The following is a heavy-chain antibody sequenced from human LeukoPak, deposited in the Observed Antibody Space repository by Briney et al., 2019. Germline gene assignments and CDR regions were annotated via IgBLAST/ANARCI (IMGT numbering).Heavy chain of an antibody. CDR1: GGSISSYY. J-gene: IGHJ5*02. CDR3: AREIFGVVSSWFDP. Sequence: IPSETLSLTCTVSGGSISSYYWSWIRQPPGKGLEWIGYIYYSGSTNYNPSLKSRVTISVDTSKSQFSLKLSSVTAADTAVYYCAREIFGVVSSWFDPWGQGTLVTVSS. D-gene: IGHD3-3*01. V-gene: IGHV4-59*01. CDR2: IYYSGST.